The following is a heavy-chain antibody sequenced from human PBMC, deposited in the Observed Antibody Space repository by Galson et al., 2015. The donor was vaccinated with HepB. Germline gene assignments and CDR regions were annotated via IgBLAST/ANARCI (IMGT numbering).Heavy chain of an antibody. CDR3: AKDGQWLRSGLFDY. CDR2: ISGSGGST. CDR1: GFTFSSYA. V-gene: IGHV3-23*01. Sequence: SCAASGFTFSSYAMSWVRQAPGKGLEWVSAISGSGGSTYYADSVKGRFTISRDNSKNTLYLQMNSLRAEDTAVYYCAKDGQWLRSGLFDYWGQGTLVTVSS. D-gene: IGHD5-12*01. J-gene: IGHJ4*02.